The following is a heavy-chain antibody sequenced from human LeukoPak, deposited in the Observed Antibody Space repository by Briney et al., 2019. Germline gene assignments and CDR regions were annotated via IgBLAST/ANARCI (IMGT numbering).Heavy chain of an antibody. D-gene: IGHD6-19*01. Sequence: PGGSLRPSCAASGFTFSNYWMHWVRQAPGKGLVWVSRISSDESITSYADFVKGRFTISRDNAKNTLFLQMNGLRAEDTAVYYCARVSLSSGCLSNWGQGTLVTVSS. V-gene: IGHV3-74*01. CDR3: ARVSLSSGCLSN. CDR2: ISSDESIT. J-gene: IGHJ4*02. CDR1: GFTFSNYW.